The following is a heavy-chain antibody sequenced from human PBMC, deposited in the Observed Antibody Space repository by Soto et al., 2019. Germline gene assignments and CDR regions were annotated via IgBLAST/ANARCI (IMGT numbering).Heavy chain of an antibody. D-gene: IGHD6-13*01. J-gene: IGHJ6*02. V-gene: IGHV4-39*01. Sequence: PSETLSLTCTVSGGSISSSSYYWGWIRQPPGKGLEWIGSIYYSGSTYYNPSLKSRVTISVDTSKNQFSLKLSSVTAADTAVYYCARLGRIAAAAGYYYGMDVWGQGTTVTVSS. CDR2: IYYSGST. CDR3: ARLGRIAAAAGYYYGMDV. CDR1: GGSISSSSYY.